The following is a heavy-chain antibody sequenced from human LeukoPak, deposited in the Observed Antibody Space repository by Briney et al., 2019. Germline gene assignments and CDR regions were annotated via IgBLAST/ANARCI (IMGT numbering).Heavy chain of an antibody. CDR2: INPTGGST. CDR3: ARTAARRFDY. Sequence: GASVKVSCKASGYTFPSYFMHWGRQAPGLWLEWMGIINPTGGSTTYAQKFQGRVTMTRDTSTSTVYMELSSLRSDDTAVYYCARTAARRFDYWGQGTLVTVSS. CDR1: GYTFPSYF. V-gene: IGHV1-46*01. J-gene: IGHJ4*02. D-gene: IGHD6-6*01.